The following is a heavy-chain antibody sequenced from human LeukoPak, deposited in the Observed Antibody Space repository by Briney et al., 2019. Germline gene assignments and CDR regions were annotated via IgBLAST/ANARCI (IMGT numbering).Heavy chain of an antibody. CDR3: ARSEGYCSGGSCYVDAFDI. J-gene: IGHJ3*02. CDR1: GFTFSTYW. Sequence: GGSLRLSCAASGFTFSTYWMHWVRQAPGKGLVWVSRITPDGSSTSHADSVKGRFTISRDNAKNTLYLQMNSLRTEDTAVYYCARSEGYCSGGSCYVDAFDIWGQGTMVTVSS. D-gene: IGHD2-15*01. CDR2: ITPDGSST. V-gene: IGHV3-74*01.